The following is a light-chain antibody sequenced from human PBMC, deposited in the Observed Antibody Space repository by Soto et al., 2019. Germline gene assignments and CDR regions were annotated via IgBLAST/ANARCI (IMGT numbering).Light chain of an antibody. CDR3: SSYTSSSTLVV. CDR2: DVS. Sequence: QSALTQPASVSGSPGQSITISCTGTSSDVGGYNYVSWYQQHPGKAPKLMIYDVSNRPSGVSNRFSGSKSGNTASLTISGIQAEEEAGYYCSSYTSSSTLVVFGGGTKLTVL. V-gene: IGLV2-14*01. J-gene: IGLJ2*01. CDR1: SSDVGGYNY.